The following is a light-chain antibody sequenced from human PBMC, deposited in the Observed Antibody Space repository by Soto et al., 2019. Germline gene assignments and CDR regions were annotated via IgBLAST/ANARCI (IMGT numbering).Light chain of an antibody. CDR3: QQYYSVPHT. V-gene: IGKV4-1*01. Sequence: DIVMTQSPDSLAVSLGERATINCKSSQSVFYSSNNKNYLAWYQQKPGQPPKLLFYWASTRESGVPDRFSGSGSGADFTLSITSLQAEDMAVYYCQQYYSVPHTFDQVTKLAIK. CDR2: WAS. J-gene: IGKJ2*01. CDR1: QSVFYSSNNKNY.